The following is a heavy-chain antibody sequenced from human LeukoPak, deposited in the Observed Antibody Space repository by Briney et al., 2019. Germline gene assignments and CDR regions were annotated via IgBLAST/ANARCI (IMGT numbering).Heavy chain of an antibody. CDR1: EFTFSSYS. CDR3: ARVPTFLGRTAFDI. D-gene: IGHD2-15*01. CDR2: ISSSSSII. V-gene: IGHV3-48*01. Sequence: GGSLRLSCAASEFTFSSYSMNWVRQAPGKGLEWVSYISSSSSIIYYADSVKGRFTISRDNAKNSLYLQINRLRAEDTAVCYCARVPTFLGRTAFDIWGQGTMVTVSS. J-gene: IGHJ3*02.